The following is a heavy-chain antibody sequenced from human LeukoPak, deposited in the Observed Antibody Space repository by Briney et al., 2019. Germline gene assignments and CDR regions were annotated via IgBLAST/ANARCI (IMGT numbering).Heavy chain of an antibody. CDR1: GGSISSYY. V-gene: IGHV4-59*01. J-gene: IGHJ4*02. CDR2: IYYSGST. Sequence: PSETLSLTCTVSGGSISSYYWGWIRQPPGKGLEWIGYIYYSGSTNYNPSLNSRVTISVDTSKNQFSLKLSSVTAADTAVYYCARGPSKARLFDYWGQGTLVAVSS. CDR3: ARGPSKARLFDY.